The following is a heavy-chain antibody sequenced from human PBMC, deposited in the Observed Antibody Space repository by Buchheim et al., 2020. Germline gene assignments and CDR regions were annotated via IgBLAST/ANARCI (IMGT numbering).Heavy chain of an antibody. V-gene: IGHV3-23*01. J-gene: IGHJ6*02. CDR3: AVAVAETRYYYYYGMDV. D-gene: IGHD6-19*01. CDR2: ISGSGGST. Sequence: EVQLLESGGGLAQPGGSLRLSCAASGFTFSSYAMSWVRQAPGKGLEWVSAISGSGGSTYYADSVKGRFTISRDNSKNTLYLQMNSLRAEDTAVYYCAVAVAETRYYYYYGMDVWGQGTT. CDR1: GFTFSSYA.